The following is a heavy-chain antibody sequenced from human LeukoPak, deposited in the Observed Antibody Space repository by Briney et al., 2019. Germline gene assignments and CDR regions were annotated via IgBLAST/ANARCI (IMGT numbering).Heavy chain of an antibody. J-gene: IGHJ5*02. CDR1: GYTFTGYY. D-gene: IGHD6-13*01. CDR2: INPNSGGT. CDR3: ARGMNSSSYSDWFDP. Sequence: ASVKVSCKASGYTFTGYYMHWVRQAPGQGLEWMGWINPNSGGTNYAQKFQGRVTMTRDTSISTAYMELSRLRSDDTAVYYCARGMNSSSYSDWFDPWGQGTLVTVAS. V-gene: IGHV1-2*02.